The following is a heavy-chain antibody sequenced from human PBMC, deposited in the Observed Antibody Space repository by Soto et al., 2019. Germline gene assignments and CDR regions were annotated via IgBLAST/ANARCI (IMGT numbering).Heavy chain of an antibody. Sequence: SETLSLTCAVYGGSFSGYYWSWIRQPPGKGLEWIGEINHSGSTNYNPSLKSRVTISVDTSKNQFSLKLSSVTAADTAVYYCARWYFDILTGDSPPESFDYWGQGTLVTVS. CDR2: INHSGST. CDR3: ARWYFDILTGDSPPESFDY. J-gene: IGHJ4*02. CDR1: GGSFSGYY. D-gene: IGHD3-9*01. V-gene: IGHV4-34*01.